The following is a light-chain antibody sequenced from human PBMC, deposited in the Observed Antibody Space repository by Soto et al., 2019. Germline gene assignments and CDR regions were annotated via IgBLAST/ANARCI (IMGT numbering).Light chain of an antibody. CDR2: QAS. CDR3: QEYSSFPWT. V-gene: IGKV1-5*03. J-gene: IGKJ1*01. Sequence: DIQMTQSPSTLSASVGDRVTITCRASKSMSSWLAWCQQKPGKAPKLLIYQASILESGVPSRFSGGGSGTEFTLIISCLQPDDFAPYYCQEYSSFPWTFGQGPKVEIK. CDR1: KSMSSW.